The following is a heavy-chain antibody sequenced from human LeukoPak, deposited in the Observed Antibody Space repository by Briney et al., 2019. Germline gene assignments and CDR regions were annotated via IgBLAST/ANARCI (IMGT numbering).Heavy chain of an antibody. CDR1: GFTFSSYA. V-gene: IGHV3-23*01. D-gene: IGHD3-9*01. CDR2: ISSGDRT. J-gene: IGHJ4*02. CDR3: AKDATASPYFHWFDN. Sequence: GGSLRLSCAASGFTFSSYAMNWVRQAPGKGLEWVAGISSGDRTFHAESVKGRFTISRDKSKDTLYLQMNSLRAEDTAVYYCAKDATASPYFHWFDNWGQGTQVIISS.